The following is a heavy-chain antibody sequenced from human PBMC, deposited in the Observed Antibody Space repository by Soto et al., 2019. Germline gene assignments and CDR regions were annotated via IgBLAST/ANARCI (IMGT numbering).Heavy chain of an antibody. CDR2: IKYSGTT. CDR1: GASISSSRCH. V-gene: IGHV4-39*01. D-gene: IGHD1-26*01. Sequence: SYTLSLTCTVTGASISSSRCHWAWIRQPPGKGLEWIASIKYSGTTFYNPSLKSRVTLSVDTSKNQFALKLSSVTAAETAVYYWVRHAITGSYYDAFDIWRPGTMVX. J-gene: IGHJ3*02. CDR3: VRHAITGSYYDAFDI.